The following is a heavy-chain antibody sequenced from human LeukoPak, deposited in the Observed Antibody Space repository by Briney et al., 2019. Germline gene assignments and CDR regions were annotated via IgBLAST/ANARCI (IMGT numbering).Heavy chain of an antibody. CDR2: ISHHGANK. Sequence: PGTSLRLSCVASGFTFSSYGMSWVRQAPGKGLEWVAVISHHGANKFYGDSVKGRFTISRDNSNNMVYLQMNSLRAEDTAVYYCARALFAGAFYGMDVWGQGTTVTVSS. V-gene: IGHV3-30*03. CDR1: GFTFSSYG. D-gene: IGHD3-10*01. J-gene: IGHJ6*02. CDR3: ARALFAGAFYGMDV.